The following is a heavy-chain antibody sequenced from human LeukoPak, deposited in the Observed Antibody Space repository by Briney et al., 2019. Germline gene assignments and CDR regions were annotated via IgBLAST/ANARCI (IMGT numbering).Heavy chain of an antibody. D-gene: IGHD7-27*01. Sequence: ASVKVSCKASGYTFTNYAMHWVRQAPGQRLEWMGWINAGNGNTKYSQKFQGRVTITRDTSASTAYMEVSSLRSEDTAVYYCASEVSLLTGDGYWGQGTLVTVSS. CDR2: INAGNGNT. CDR1: GYTFTNYA. V-gene: IGHV1-3*01. CDR3: ASEVSLLTGDGY. J-gene: IGHJ4*02.